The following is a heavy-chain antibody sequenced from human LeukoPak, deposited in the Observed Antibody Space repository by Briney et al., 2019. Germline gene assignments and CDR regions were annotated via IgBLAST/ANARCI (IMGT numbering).Heavy chain of an antibody. V-gene: IGHV3-30*04. CDR1: GFTFSSYA. CDR2: ISYDGSNK. D-gene: IGHD6-19*01. CDR3: ARCPWLEKYYFDY. Sequence: GGSLRLSCAASGFTFSSYAMHWVRQAPGKGLEWVAVISYDGSNKYYADSVKGRFTISRDNSKNSLYLQMNSLRAEDTAVYYCARCPWLEKYYFDYWGQGTLVTVSS. J-gene: IGHJ4*02.